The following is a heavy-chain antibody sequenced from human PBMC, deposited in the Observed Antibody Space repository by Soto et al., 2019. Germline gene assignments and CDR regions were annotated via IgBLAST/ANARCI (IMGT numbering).Heavy chain of an antibody. Sequence: SLRLSCAASGFTFDDYAMHWVRQAPGKGLEWVSGISWNSGSIGYADSVKGRFTISRDNAKNSLYLQMNSLRAEDKALYYCAKDFSSGWYYFDYWGQGTLVTVSS. V-gene: IGHV3-9*01. D-gene: IGHD6-19*01. CDR3: AKDFSSGWYYFDY. CDR1: GFTFDDYA. J-gene: IGHJ4*02. CDR2: ISWNSGSI.